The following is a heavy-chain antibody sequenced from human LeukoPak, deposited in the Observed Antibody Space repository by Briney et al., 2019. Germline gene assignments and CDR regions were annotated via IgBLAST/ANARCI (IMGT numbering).Heavy chain of an antibody. Sequence: PSETLSLTCTVSGGSISSYYWSWIRQAPGKGLEWVSGISGSAGTTYYADSVKGRFTISRDNSRNTLYLQMSSLRAEDTAVYYCVKWGQLVSFGNLYSGLDVWGQGTTVTVSS. D-gene: IGHD3-10*01. CDR3: VKWGQLVSFGNLYSGLDV. J-gene: IGHJ6*02. V-gene: IGHV3-23*01. CDR1: GGSISSYY. CDR2: ISGSAGTT.